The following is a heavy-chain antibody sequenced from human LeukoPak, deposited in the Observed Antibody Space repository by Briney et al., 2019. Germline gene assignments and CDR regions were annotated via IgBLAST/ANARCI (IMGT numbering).Heavy chain of an antibody. CDR1: GFTFSSYL. V-gene: IGHV3-74*01. J-gene: IGHJ4*02. CDR2: INSDGSGT. Sequence: GVSLRLSGAASGFTFSSYLVHWVRQAPGKGLVWVSRINSDGSGTSYADSVEGRFTISRDNAKNTLYLQMNSMRAEDTAVYYCARGGYNGFDYWGQGTLVTVSS. CDR3: ARGGYNGFDY. D-gene: IGHD5-24*01.